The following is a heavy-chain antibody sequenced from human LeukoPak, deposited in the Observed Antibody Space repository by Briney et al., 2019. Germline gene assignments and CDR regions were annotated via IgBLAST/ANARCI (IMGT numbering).Heavy chain of an antibody. D-gene: IGHD3-22*01. CDR1: GFTFSTYW. CDR3: ARAGFPVYDRSGSGGVYFDY. J-gene: IGHJ4*02. CDR2: IKTDGSEK. V-gene: IGHV3-7*01. Sequence: GGSLRLSCAVSGFTFSTYWMSWVRQAPGKGLEWVANIKTDGSEKIYVDSLKGRFTISRDNAKNSLYLQMNSLRAEDTAVYYCARAGFPVYDRSGSGGVYFDYWSQGTLVTVSS.